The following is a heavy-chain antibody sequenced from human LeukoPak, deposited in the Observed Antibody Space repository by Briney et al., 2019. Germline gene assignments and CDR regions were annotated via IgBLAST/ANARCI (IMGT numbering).Heavy chain of an antibody. CDR1: GFTFSSYG. V-gene: IGHV3-33*06. CDR2: IWYDGSNK. Sequence: GGSLRLSCAASGFTFSSYGMHWVRQAPGKGLEWVAVIWYDGSNKYYADSVKGRFTISRDNSKNTLYLQMNSLRAEDTAVYYCAKAGDYDFWSGSSGYWGQGTLVTVSS. CDR3: AKAGDYDFWSGSSGY. D-gene: IGHD3-3*01. J-gene: IGHJ4*02.